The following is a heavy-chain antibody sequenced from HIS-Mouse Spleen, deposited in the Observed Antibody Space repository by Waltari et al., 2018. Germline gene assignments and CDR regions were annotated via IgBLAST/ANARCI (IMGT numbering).Heavy chain of an antibody. CDR2: ISYDGSNK. CDR3: EGVYGSGSYYFDY. CDR1: GFTFSSYG. Sequence: GESGGGVVQPGRSLRLSWAASGFTFSSYGMHWVRQAPGKGLERVAVISYDGSNKYYADSVKGRFTISRDNSKNTRYLQMNSLRAEETAVYYCEGVYGSGSYYFDYWGQGTLVTVSS. V-gene: IGHV3-30*03. J-gene: IGHJ4*02. D-gene: IGHD3-10*01.